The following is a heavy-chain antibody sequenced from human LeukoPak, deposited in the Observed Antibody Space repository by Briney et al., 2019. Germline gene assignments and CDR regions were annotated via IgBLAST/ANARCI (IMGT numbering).Heavy chain of an antibody. CDR3: ATSPYYYYGMDV. CDR2: IYSGGST. CDR1: GFTVSSNY. Sequence: GGSLRLSCAASGFTVSSNYMSWVRQAPGKGLEWVSVIYSGGSTYYADSVKGRFTISRDNSKNTLYLQMNSLRAGDTAVYYCATSPYYYYGMDVWGQGTTVTVSS. V-gene: IGHV3-53*01. J-gene: IGHJ6*02.